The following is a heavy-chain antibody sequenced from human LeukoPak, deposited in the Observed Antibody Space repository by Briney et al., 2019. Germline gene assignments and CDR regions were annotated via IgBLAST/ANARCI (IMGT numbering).Heavy chain of an antibody. CDR3: ARELRDSGYDFDY. Sequence: SGGSLRLSCAASGFTFSNCVMQWVRQAPGKGLEGVAAMSNDGSEKYYADSVKGRFTISRDNSKNTLYLQMNSLRPEDTAVYYCARELRDSGYDFDYWGQGTLVTVSS. CDR1: GFTFSNCV. D-gene: IGHD5-12*01. J-gene: IGHJ4*02. V-gene: IGHV3-30*04. CDR2: MSNDGSEK.